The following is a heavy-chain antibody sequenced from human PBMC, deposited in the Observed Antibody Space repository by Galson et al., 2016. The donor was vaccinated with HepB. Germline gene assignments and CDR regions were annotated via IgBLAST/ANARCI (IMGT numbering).Heavy chain of an antibody. CDR1: GYIFLSYN. D-gene: IGHD3-22*01. J-gene: IGHJ4*02. V-gene: IGHV1-18*01. CDR2: ISAYNGNT. CDR3: ARDSVSGFLWDSSGYTIDY. Sequence: SVKVSCKASGYIFLSYNITWVRQAPGQGLEWMGWISAYNGNTNYAQNLQGRVTMTTDTSTSTAYMELRSLRSDDTAVYYCARDSVSGFLWDSSGYTIDYWGQGTLVTVSS.